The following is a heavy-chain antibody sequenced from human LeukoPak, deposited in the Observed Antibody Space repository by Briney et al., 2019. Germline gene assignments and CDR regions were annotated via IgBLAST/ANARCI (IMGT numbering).Heavy chain of an antibody. CDR1: GGSISSYY. Sequence: SETLSLTCTVSGGSISSYYWGWIRQPPGKGLEWVGYIYTSGSTTYNPSLKSRVTISVDTSTTQLSLKLSSVTAAATAVYYSARFNTYYDFWSGRRKAFDIWGQGTLVTVSP. J-gene: IGHJ3*02. CDR2: IYTSGST. D-gene: IGHD3-3*01. CDR3: ARFNTYYDFWSGRRKAFDI. V-gene: IGHV4-4*09.